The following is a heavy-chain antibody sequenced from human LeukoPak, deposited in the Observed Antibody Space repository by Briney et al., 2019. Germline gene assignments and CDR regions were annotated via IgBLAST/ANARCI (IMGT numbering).Heavy chain of an antibody. D-gene: IGHD3-16*02. CDR2: INHSGST. CDR1: GGSFSGYY. V-gene: IGHV4-34*01. CDR3: ARGFISFLNWFDP. Sequence: SKTLSLTCAVYGGSFSGYYWSWIRQPPGKGLEWIGEINHSGSTNYNPSLKSRVTISVDTSKNQFSLKLSSVTAADTAVYYCARGFISFLNWFDPWGQGTLVTVSS. J-gene: IGHJ5*02.